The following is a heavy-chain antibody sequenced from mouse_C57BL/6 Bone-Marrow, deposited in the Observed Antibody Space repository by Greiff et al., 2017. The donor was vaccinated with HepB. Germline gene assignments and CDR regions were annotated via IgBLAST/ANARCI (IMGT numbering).Heavy chain of an antibody. Sequence: VQLQQSGAELARPGASVKLSCKASGYTFTSYGISWVKQRTGQGLVGSGEIYPRSGSTNYNEKFKSKATLTVDTSSSTAYMQLSSLTSEESAVYYCASSPYYYGSTSWFAYWGQGTLVTVSA. CDR3: ASSPYYYGSTSWFAY. CDR2: IYPRSGST. D-gene: IGHD1-1*01. CDR1: GYTFTSYG. J-gene: IGHJ3*01. V-gene: IGHV1-81*01.